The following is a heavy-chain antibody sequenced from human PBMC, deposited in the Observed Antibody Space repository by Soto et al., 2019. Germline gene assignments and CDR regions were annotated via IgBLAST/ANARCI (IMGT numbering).Heavy chain of an antibody. CDR3: ARDLIVDGPDNYAMDV. Sequence: GASVKVSCKASGYTFTSYYMHWVRLAPGQGLEWMGIINPDGGGTSYAQQFQGRVIMTRDTSTSTVYMEMSSLRSDDTAVYYCARDLIVDGPDNYAMDVWGQGTTVTVSS. V-gene: IGHV1-46*01. D-gene: IGHD3-22*01. J-gene: IGHJ6*02. CDR1: GYTFTSYY. CDR2: INPDGGGT.